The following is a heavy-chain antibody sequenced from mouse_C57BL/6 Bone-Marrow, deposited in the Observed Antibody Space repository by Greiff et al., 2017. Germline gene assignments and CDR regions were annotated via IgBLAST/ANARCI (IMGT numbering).Heavy chain of an antibody. J-gene: IGHJ3*01. Sequence: EVQLVESGGGLVQPGGSLKLSCAASGFTFSDYYIYWVRQTPEQRLEWVAYISNGGGSTYYPDTVKGRFTISRDNDKNTLYLQMSRLKSEDTAMYYCARRGFAYWGQGTLVTVSA. CDR1: GFTFSDYY. V-gene: IGHV5-12*01. CDR3: ARRGFAY. CDR2: ISNGGGST.